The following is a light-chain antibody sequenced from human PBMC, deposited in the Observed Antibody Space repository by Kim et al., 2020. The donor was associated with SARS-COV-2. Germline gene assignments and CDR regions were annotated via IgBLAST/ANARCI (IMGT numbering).Light chain of an antibody. V-gene: IGLV6-57*03. J-gene: IGLJ3*02. CDR3: QSYDGDDWV. Sequence: GKTATISCTRSSGSIATNYVQWYQQRPGSAPTTLIYEDNQRPSGVPDRFSGSIDSSSNSASLTISGLNTEDEADYYCQSYDGDDWVFGGGTKLTVL. CDR1: SGSIATNY. CDR2: EDN.